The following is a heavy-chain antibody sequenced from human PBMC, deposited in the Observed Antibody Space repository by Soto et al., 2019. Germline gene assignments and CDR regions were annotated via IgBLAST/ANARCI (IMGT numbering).Heavy chain of an antibody. V-gene: IGHV1-69*13. CDR3: ASSSRIRLRSLRTQNYYYYGMDV. Sequence: ASVKVSCKASGGTFSSYAISWVRQAPGQGLEWMGGIIPIFGTANYAQKFQGRVTITADESTSTAYMELSSLRSEDTAVYYCASSSRIRLRSLRTQNYYYYGMDVWGQGTTVTVSS. D-gene: IGHD5-18*01. J-gene: IGHJ6*02. CDR2: IIPIFGTA. CDR1: GGTFSSYA.